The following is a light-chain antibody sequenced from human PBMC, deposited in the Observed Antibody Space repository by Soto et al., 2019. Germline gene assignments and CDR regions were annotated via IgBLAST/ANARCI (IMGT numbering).Light chain of an antibody. Sequence: DIQMTQSPSTLSASVGDRVTITCRPSQSISSWLAWYQQKPGKAPKLLIYTACSLESGVPSRFSGSGSGTEFTLTISSLQPDDFATYYCQQYNSYSSAFGGGTKVEIK. J-gene: IGKJ4*01. CDR2: TAC. CDR3: QQYNSYSSA. CDR1: QSISSW. V-gene: IGKV1-5*03.